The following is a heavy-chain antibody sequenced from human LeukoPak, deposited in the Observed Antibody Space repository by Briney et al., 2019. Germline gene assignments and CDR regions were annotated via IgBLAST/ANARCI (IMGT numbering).Heavy chain of an antibody. CDR1: GFTFSNAW. J-gene: IGHJ4*02. CDR3: AKEQEAGGLVYYDSSGSPGY. CDR2: ISYDGSNK. Sequence: GGSLRLSCAASGFTFSNAWMSWVRQAPGKGLEWVAVISYDGSNKYYADSVKGRFTISRDNSKNTLYLQMNSLRAEDTAVYYCAKEQEAGGLVYYDSSGSPGYWGQGTLVTVSS. D-gene: IGHD3-22*01. V-gene: IGHV3-30*18.